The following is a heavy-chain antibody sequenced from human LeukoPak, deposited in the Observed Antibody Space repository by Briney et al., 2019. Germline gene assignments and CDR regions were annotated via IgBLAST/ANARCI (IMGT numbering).Heavy chain of an antibody. CDR1: GFTVSSNY. Sequence: GGSLRLSCAASGFTVSSNYMSWVRQAPGKGLEWVTVIYSGGSTYYADSVRGRFTISRDNSKNTLYLQMNSLRAEDTAVYYCAKPAPSIAAPDDDYYYYYYMDVWGKGTTVTVSS. D-gene: IGHD6-6*01. V-gene: IGHV3-53*01. J-gene: IGHJ6*03. CDR3: AKPAPSIAAPDDDYYYYYYMDV. CDR2: IYSGGST.